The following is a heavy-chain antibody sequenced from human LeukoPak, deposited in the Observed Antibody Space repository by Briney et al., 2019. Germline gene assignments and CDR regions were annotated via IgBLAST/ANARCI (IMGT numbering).Heavy chain of an antibody. D-gene: IGHD3-9*01. CDR3: VLTRNYYGMDV. CDR2: INHSGST. V-gene: IGHV4-34*01. Sequence: SETPSLTCAVYGGSFSGYYWSWIRQPPGKGLEWIGEINHSGSTNYNPSLKSRVTISVDTSKNQFSLKLSSVTAADTAVYYCVLTRNYYGMDVWGQGTTVTVSS. CDR1: GGSFSGYY. J-gene: IGHJ6*02.